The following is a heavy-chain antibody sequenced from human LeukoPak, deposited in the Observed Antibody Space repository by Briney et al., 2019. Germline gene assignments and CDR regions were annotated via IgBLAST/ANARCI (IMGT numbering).Heavy chain of an antibody. CDR1: GFTFSSYA. CDR3: AKDGGVAVAGTFDY. J-gene: IGHJ4*02. V-gene: IGHV3-23*01. CDR2: ISGSGGST. D-gene: IGHD6-19*01. Sequence: GGSLRLSCAASGFTFSSYAMSWVRQAPGKGLEWVSAISGSGGSTYYADSVKGRFTISRDNPKNTLYLQLNSLRTEDTAVYYCAKDGGVAVAGTFDYWGQGTLVSVSS.